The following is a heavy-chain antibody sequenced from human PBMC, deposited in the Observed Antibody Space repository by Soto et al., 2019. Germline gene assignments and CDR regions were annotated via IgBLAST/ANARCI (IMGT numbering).Heavy chain of an antibody. V-gene: IGHV1-46*01. CDR3: AGDVIAHDNNETIGDHFEP. D-gene: IGHD2-8*01. J-gene: IGHJ5*02. CDR2: IDPSGGIT. Sequence: QVQLSQFGAEVKKPGASVKVSCKASGYSFTNFHLHWVRQSPGQGLEWKGMIDPSGGITRDAQRLHGRFTRTRAAAQSYFYKEWRSLTSEETAVAYCAGDVIAHDNNETIGDHFEPCGKGPRVSVSP. CDR1: GYSFTNFH.